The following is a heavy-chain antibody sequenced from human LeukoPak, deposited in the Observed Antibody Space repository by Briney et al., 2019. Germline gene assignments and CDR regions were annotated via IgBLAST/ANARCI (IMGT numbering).Heavy chain of an antibody. D-gene: IGHD3-10*01. V-gene: IGHV3-23*01. CDR1: GFTFSDYG. CDR3: AKSRGSGSKMARGVNFDY. J-gene: IGHJ4*02. Sequence: SGGSLRLSCAASGFTFSDYGMSWVRQAPGEGLEWVSTISDGGSITYYADSVKGRFTISRDNSKNTLLLQINSLRAEDTAVYYCAKSRGSGSKMARGVNFDYWGQGTLVTVSS. CDR2: ISDGGSIT.